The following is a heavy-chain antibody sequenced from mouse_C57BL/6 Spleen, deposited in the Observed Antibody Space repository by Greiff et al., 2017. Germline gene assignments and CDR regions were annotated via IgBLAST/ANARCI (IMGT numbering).Heavy chain of an antibody. Sequence: EVKLMESGGGLVKPGGSLKLSCAASGFTFSDYGMHWVRQAPEKGLEWVAYIGSGSSTIYYADTVKGRFTISRDNAKNTLFLQMTSLRSEDTAMYYCARRYGGYYVYWYFGGWGTGTTVTVSS. D-gene: IGHD2-3*01. CDR3: ARRYGGYYVYWYFGG. CDR2: IGSGSSTI. CDR1: GFTFSDYG. J-gene: IGHJ1*03. V-gene: IGHV5-17*01.